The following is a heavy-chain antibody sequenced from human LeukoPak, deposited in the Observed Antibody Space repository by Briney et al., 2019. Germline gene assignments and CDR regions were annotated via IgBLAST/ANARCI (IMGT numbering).Heavy chain of an antibody. V-gene: IGHV3-7*05. Sequence: GGSLTLSCAASGFTFSNYWMSWVRQAPGKGLEWVANIKQDGSEKFYVDSLKGRFTISRDNARNSLYLQMNSLRAEDTAVYYCATLGAYDRFDSWGQGTLVTVSS. CDR3: ATLGAYDRFDS. CDR1: GFTFSNYW. J-gene: IGHJ4*02. CDR2: IKQDGSEK. D-gene: IGHD5-12*01.